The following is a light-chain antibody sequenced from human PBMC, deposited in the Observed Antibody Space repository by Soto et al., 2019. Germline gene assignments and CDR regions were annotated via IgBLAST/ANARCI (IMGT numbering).Light chain of an antibody. V-gene: IGKV3-20*01. CDR3: LQYVSSPWT. CDR1: QTVGGSY. J-gene: IGKJ1*01. CDR2: GAS. Sequence: EIVLTQSAATLSLSLGERATLSCRASQTVGGSYLAWFQQKPGQTPRLLIYGASTRAAGVPDRFSGSGSGTDFSLTINILEPEDFAVYYCLQYVSSPWTFGQGTKVEV.